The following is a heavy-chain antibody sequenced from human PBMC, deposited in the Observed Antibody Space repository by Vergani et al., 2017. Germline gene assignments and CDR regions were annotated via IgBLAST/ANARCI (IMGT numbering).Heavy chain of an antibody. Sequence: QVQLVQSGAEVKKPGASVKVSCKASGGTFSSYAISWVRQAPGQGLEWMGGIIPIFGTANYAQKFQGRVTITADESTSTAYMELSSLRAEDTAVYYCARGYYDFWSGYYLGGSSQSPANDAFDIWGQGTMVTVSS. V-gene: IGHV1-69*12. CDR2: IIPIFGTA. D-gene: IGHD3-3*01. CDR3: ARGYYDFWSGYYLGGSSQSPANDAFDI. CDR1: GGTFSSYA. J-gene: IGHJ3*02.